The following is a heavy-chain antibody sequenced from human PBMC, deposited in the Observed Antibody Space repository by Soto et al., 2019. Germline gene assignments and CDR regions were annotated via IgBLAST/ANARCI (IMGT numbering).Heavy chain of an antibody. D-gene: IGHD6-19*01. CDR2: IYPGDSDA. CDR3: ARQGDMAATPADAFDI. CDR1: GRTFINHW. V-gene: IGHV5-51*01. Sequence: PGESLKISCKVPGRTFINHWNAWVRQMPGKGLEWMGIIYPGDSDARYSPSFAGQVTISVDKSITTAYLHWSSLEASDSAVYYCARQGDMAATPADAFDIWGQGTLVTVSS. J-gene: IGHJ3*02.